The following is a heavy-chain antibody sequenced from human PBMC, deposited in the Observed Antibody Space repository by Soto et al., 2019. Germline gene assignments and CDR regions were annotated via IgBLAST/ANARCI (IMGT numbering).Heavy chain of an antibody. D-gene: IGHD6-13*01. Sequence: GGSLRLSCAASGFTFSSYSMNWVRQAPGKGLEWVSSISSSSSYIYYADSVKGRFTISRDNAKNSLYLQMNSLRAEDTAVYYCARDRLSSWYAFDIWGQGTMVTVSS. CDR1: GFTFSSYS. CDR3: ARDRLSSWYAFDI. CDR2: ISSSSSYI. J-gene: IGHJ3*02. V-gene: IGHV3-21*01.